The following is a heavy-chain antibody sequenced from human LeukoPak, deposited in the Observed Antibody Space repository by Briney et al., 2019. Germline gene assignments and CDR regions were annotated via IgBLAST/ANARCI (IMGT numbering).Heavy chain of an antibody. Sequence: PGESLKISCKGSGYSFTSYCIGWVRQMPGKGLEWMGIIYPGDSDTRYSPSFQGQVTISADKSISTAYLQWSSLKASDTAMYYCARHAAAAGVYNWFDPWGQGTLVTVSS. D-gene: IGHD6-13*01. CDR1: GYSFTSYC. CDR2: IYPGDSDT. CDR3: ARHAAAAGVYNWFDP. J-gene: IGHJ5*02. V-gene: IGHV5-51*01.